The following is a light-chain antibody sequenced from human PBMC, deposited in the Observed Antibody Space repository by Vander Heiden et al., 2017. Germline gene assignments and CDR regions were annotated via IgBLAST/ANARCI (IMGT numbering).Light chain of an antibody. Sequence: QSALPPPPSASGSPGQSFTISCTGTSSDVGGYNYVSWYQQHPGKAPKLMIYEVSKRPSGVPDRFSGSKSGNTASLTVSGLQAEDEADYYCSSYAGSNNVVFGGGTKLTVL. CDR2: EVS. CDR3: SSYAGSNNVV. CDR1: SSDVGGYNY. V-gene: IGLV2-8*01. J-gene: IGLJ2*01.